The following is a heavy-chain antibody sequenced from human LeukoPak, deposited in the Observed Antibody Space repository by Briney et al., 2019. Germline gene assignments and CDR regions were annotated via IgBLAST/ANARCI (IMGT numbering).Heavy chain of an antibody. Sequence: SETLSLTCTVSGGSISSYYWSWIRQPPGKGLEWIGYIYYSGRTNYNPSLKSRVTISVDTSKNQFSLKLSSVTAADTAVYYCARDGIAVAGTLFQHWGQGTLVTVSS. J-gene: IGHJ1*01. CDR3: ARDGIAVAGTLFQH. CDR2: IYYSGRT. CDR1: GGSISSYY. V-gene: IGHV4-59*01. D-gene: IGHD6-19*01.